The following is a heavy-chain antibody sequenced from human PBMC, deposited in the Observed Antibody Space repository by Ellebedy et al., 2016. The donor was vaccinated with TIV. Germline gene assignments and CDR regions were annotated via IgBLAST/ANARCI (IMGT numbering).Heavy chain of an antibody. D-gene: IGHD4-23*01. V-gene: IGHV1-18*01. CDR1: DYTFSNYA. CDR2: IGAYNGNT. J-gene: IGHJ4*01. CDR3: ARVGGGKHFFEY. Sequence: AASVKVSCKAYDYTFSNYAITWVRQAPGQGLEWMGWIGAYNGNTKYAQKMQGRVTMTTDTSTGTVYLELRSLRSDDTAVYYCARVGGGKHFFEYWGQGTLISVSS.